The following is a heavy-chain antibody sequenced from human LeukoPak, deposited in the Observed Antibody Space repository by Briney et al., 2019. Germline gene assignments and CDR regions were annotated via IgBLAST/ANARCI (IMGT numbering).Heavy chain of an antibody. CDR3: AREGTNFYSSSQSMDV. V-gene: IGHV1-2*02. CDR1: GYTFTGYY. J-gene: IGHJ6*02. Sequence: ASVKVSCKASGYTFTGYYMHWVRQAPGQGLEWMGWINPNSGGTNYAQKFQGRVTMTRDTSISTAYMELSRLRSDDTAVYYCAREGTNFYSSSQSMDVWGQGTTVTVSS. D-gene: IGHD6-13*01. CDR2: INPNSGGT.